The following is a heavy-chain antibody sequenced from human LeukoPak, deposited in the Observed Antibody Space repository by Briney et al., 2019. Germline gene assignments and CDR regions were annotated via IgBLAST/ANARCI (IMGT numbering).Heavy chain of an antibody. CDR3: AKVNWGLWYFDL. J-gene: IGHJ2*01. Sequence: PGGSLRLSCEASGLTFSSYAMNWVRQAPGKGLEWVSTIGGSDGSTYYADSVKGRFTISSDNSKNTLYLQMNSLRAEDTAVYYCAKVNWGLWYFDLWGRGTLVTVSS. V-gene: IGHV3-23*01. CDR1: GLTFSSYA. CDR2: IGGSDGST. D-gene: IGHD7-27*01.